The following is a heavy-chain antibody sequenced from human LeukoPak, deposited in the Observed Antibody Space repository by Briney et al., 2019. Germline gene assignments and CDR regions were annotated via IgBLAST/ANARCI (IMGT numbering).Heavy chain of an antibody. CDR1: GCTVSSNY. J-gene: IGHJ5*02. V-gene: IGHV3-53*01. CDR2: IYSGGSA. D-gene: IGHD6-19*01. Sequence: ESLRLSCAVSGCTVSSNYMSWVRQAPGKGLEWVAVIYSGGSAYYADSVEGRFTISIDASMNTLYLELDTATPGDTAVYYCASLHGDTSDWSGGASFAWGQGTLVTVSA. CDR3: ASLHGDTSDWSGGASFA.